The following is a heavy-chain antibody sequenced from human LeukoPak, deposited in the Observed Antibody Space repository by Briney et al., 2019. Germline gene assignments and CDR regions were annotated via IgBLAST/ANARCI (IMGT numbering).Heavy chain of an antibody. V-gene: IGHV4-39*01. CDR2: IYYSGRT. Sequence: PSETLSLICTVSGVSISSSNYDWGGLRPPPGKGLEWIGSIYYSGRTYNNPSLKSLITISVNTTNRQCSLKLNSVTAADTAVYYCARHSSMTTVVFDYWGQGTLVTVSS. CDR1: GVSISSSNYD. J-gene: IGHJ4*02. D-gene: IGHD4-23*01. CDR3: ARHSSMTTVVFDY.